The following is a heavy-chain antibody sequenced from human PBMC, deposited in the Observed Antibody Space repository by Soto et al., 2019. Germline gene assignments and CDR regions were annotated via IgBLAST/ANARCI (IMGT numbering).Heavy chain of an antibody. V-gene: IGHV1-46*01. Sequence: QVQLVQSGAEVKKPGASVKVSCKASGYTFTSYYMHWVRQAPGQGLEWMGIINPSGGSTSYAQKFHGRVIMTRDTPTSTVYMELSSLRSEDTAVYYCAGDIVVVTASRRTSGAYDAFHIWGQGTIVTVSS. CDR1: GYTFTSYY. CDR3: AGDIVVVTASRRTSGAYDAFHI. CDR2: INPSGGST. D-gene: IGHD2-21*02. J-gene: IGHJ3*02.